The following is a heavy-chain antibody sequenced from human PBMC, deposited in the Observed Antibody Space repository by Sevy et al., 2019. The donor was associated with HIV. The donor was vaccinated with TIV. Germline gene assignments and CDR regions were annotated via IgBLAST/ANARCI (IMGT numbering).Heavy chain of an antibody. CDR2: IGIYNGNS. J-gene: IGHJ4*02. D-gene: IGHD3-10*01. CDR3: ARVPTYDYGSATYFDY. Sequence: ASVKVSCKTSGFDFSSYGITWVRQAPGQGLEWMGWIGIYNGNSNSAQKLQGRVSMTTDTSTNTVYMELSNLRSDDTAEYYCARVPTYDYGSATYFDYWGQGTLVTVSS. V-gene: IGHV1-18*01. CDR1: GFDFSSYG.